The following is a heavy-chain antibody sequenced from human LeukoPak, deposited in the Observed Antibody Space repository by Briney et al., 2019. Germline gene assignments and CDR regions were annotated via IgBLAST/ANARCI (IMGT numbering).Heavy chain of an antibody. J-gene: IGHJ6*03. CDR3: AREFTAMEPYYYYYYMDV. Sequence: PSETLSLTCTVSGGSISSYYWSWIRRPAGKGLEWIGRIYTSGSTNYNPSLKSRVTMSVDTSKNQFSLKLSSVTAADTAVYYCAREFTAMEPYYYYYYMDVWGKGTTVTVSS. V-gene: IGHV4-4*07. CDR2: IYTSGST. CDR1: GGSISSYY. D-gene: IGHD5-18*01.